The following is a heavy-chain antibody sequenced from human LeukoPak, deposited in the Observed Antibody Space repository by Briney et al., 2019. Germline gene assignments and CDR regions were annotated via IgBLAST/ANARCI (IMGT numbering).Heavy chain of an antibody. D-gene: IGHD6-13*01. J-gene: IGHJ4*02. CDR2: ISGNGGRT. V-gene: IGHV3-23*01. CDR1: GFSFSSYA. CDR3: AKAHSISWPYAFDS. Sequence: GGSLRLSCAASGFSFSSYAMAWVRQAPGKGLEWVSAISGNGGRTYSADSVQGRFTISRDSSKNTVYLQMDNLRAEDSAMYYCAKAHSISWPYAFDSWGQGTLVTVSS.